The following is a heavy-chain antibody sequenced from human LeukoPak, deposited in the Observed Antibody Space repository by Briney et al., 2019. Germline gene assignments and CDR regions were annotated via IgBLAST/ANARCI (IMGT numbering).Heavy chain of an antibody. CDR1: GYTFTGYY. CDR3: ARAQIRMVVPAAMRGGFDY. Sequence: GESLKISCKASGYTFTGYYMHWVRQAPGQGLEWMGWINPNSGGTNYAQKFQGRVTMTRDTSISTAYMELSRLRSDDTAVYYCARAQIRMVVPAAMRGGFDYWGQGTLVTVSS. D-gene: IGHD2-2*01. J-gene: IGHJ4*02. V-gene: IGHV1-2*02. CDR2: INPNSGGT.